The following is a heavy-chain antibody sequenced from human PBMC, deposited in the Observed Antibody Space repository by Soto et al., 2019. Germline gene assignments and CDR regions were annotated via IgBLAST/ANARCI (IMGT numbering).Heavy chain of an antibody. CDR3: AKDTFDHDTSGYDVFAY. V-gene: IGHV3-30*18. D-gene: IGHD3-22*01. J-gene: IGHJ4*02. Sequence: QVQLVESGGDVVQPGRSLRLSCATSGFTFSSYGIHWVRQAPGKGLEWVAVISYDGRNKKFADSVEGRFTISRDNSKDTLYLQMNSLRAEDTAVYYCAKDTFDHDTSGYDVFAYWGQGTLVTVSS. CDR1: GFTFSSYG. CDR2: ISYDGRNK.